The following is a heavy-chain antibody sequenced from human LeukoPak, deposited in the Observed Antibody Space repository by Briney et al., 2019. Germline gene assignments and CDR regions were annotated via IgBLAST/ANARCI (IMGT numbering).Heavy chain of an antibody. CDR3: ARQQVGYSGSYRGEFPFDI. CDR1: GYTFSSYW. Sequence: GESLKISCKGSGYTFSSYWIGWVRQMPGKGLEWMGIIYPGDSDTRYSPSFQGQVTISADKSISTAYLQWSSLKASDTAMYYCARQQVGYSGSYRGEFPFDIWGQGTMVTVSS. D-gene: IGHD1-26*01. CDR2: IYPGDSDT. J-gene: IGHJ3*02. V-gene: IGHV5-51*01.